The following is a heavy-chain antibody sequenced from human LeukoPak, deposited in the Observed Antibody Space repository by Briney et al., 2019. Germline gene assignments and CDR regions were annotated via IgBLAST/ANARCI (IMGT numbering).Heavy chain of an antibody. J-gene: IGHJ4*02. CDR3: ARRRLGWYSVDY. CDR1: GGSISSLY. D-gene: IGHD6-19*01. CDR2: IYYTGST. Sequence: SETLSLTCSVSGGSISSLYWSWIRQPPGKGLEWIGYIYYTGSTNYNPSLKSRVTMFVDMSKNQFSLRLSSVTAADTAVYYCARRRLGWYSVDYWGQGTLVTVSS. V-gene: IGHV4-59*08.